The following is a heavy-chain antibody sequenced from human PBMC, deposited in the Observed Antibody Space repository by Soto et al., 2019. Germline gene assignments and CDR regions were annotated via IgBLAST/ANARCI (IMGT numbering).Heavy chain of an antibody. CDR1: GYTFTGYY. V-gene: IGHV1-2*02. D-gene: IGHD3-22*01. J-gene: IGHJ6*02. Sequence: GASVKVSCKASGYTFTGYYMHWVRQAPGQGLEWMGWINPNSGGTNYAQKFQGRVTMTRDTSISTAYMELSRLRSDDTAVYYCARDSYYDSSGYYWSHYYYCGMDVWGQGTTVTVSS. CDR3: ARDSYYDSSGYYWSHYYYCGMDV. CDR2: INPNSGGT.